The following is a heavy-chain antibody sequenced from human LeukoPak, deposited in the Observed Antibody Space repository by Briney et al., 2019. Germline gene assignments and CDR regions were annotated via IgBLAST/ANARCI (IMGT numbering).Heavy chain of an antibody. CDR2: IKQDGSEK. V-gene: IGHV3-7*01. Sequence: GGSLRLSCAASGFTFSNYWMSWVRQAPGKGLEGVANIKQDGSEKYYVDSVKGRFTISRDNTKNSLYLQMNSLRAEDTAVYYCAREDSSGYYPDAFDIWGQGTMVTVSS. J-gene: IGHJ3*02. CDR3: AREDSSGYYPDAFDI. D-gene: IGHD3-22*01. CDR1: GFTFSNYW.